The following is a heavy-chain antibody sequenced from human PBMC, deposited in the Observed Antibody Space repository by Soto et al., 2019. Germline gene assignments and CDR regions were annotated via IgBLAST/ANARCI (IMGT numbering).Heavy chain of an antibody. V-gene: IGHV3-7*01. Sequence: EVQLVESGGGLVQTGGSLRLSCAASGFTFSSYWMSWVRQAPGKGLEWVANIKQDGSEKYYVDSVKGQFTISRDNEKNSLYQQMNSMRPEDRAVYDCARRIAAAGKPFDYRGQGTLVTVSS. D-gene: IGHD6-13*01. CDR2: IKQDGSEK. J-gene: IGHJ4*02. CDR3: ARRIAAAGKPFDY. CDR1: GFTFSSYW.